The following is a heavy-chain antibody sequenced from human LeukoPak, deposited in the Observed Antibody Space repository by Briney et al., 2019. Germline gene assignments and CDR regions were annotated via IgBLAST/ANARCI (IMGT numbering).Heavy chain of an antibody. CDR1: GFTFGDYA. D-gene: IGHD6-13*01. V-gene: IGHV3-49*04. CDR3: TRDLRQQQGTYYFDY. J-gene: IGHJ4*02. Sequence: SGGSLRLSCTASGFTFGDYAMSWVRQAPGKGLEWVGFIRSKVYGGTTEYAASVKGRFTISRDDSKSIAYLQMNSLKTEDTAVYFCTRDLRQQQGTYYFDYWGQGTLVTVSS. CDR2: IRSKVYGGTT.